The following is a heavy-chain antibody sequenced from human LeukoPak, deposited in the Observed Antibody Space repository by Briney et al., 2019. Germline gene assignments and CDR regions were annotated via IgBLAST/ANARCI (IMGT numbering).Heavy chain of an antibody. CDR1: GYTLTSYH. V-gene: IGHV1-2*02. D-gene: IGHD2-8*01. CDR3: ATRCTNGVCYKAYYMDV. CDR2: INLNGGGT. Sequence: ASVKVSCKASGYTLTSYHLHWVRQAPGQGLEWLGWINLNGGGTLSAQKFQGRVTMTRDASISTAYMELSGLRSDDTAVYYCATRCTNGVCYKAYYMDVWGKGTTVTVSS. J-gene: IGHJ6*03.